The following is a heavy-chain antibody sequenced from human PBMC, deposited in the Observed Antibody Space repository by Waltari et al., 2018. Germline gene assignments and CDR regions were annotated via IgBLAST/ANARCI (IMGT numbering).Heavy chain of an antibody. J-gene: IGHJ4*02. CDR3: ARRGYCGSTSCYGAVYFDY. CDR1: GFTIRSYS. V-gene: IGHV3-48*04. CDR2: INSDSSTI. D-gene: IGHD2-2*01. Sequence: EVQLVESGGGFVQPGESLRLSCAASGFTIRSYSMNWILQAPGKGLEWISYINSDSSTIYYADSVEGRFTISRDNAKNSLYLQMNSLRAEDTAVYYCARRGYCGSTSCYGAVYFDYWGQGTLVTVSS.